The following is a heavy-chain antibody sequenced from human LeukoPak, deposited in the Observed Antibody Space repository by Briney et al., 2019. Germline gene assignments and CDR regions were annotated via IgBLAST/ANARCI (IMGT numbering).Heavy chain of an antibody. D-gene: IGHD4-17*01. J-gene: IGHJ5*02. CDR2: IIPILGIA. CDR3: ARSEDYGDLNWFDP. Sequence: SVKVSCKASGGTFSSYAISWVRQAPGQGLEWMGRIIPILGIANYAQKFQGRVTITADKSTSTAYMELSSLRSEDTAVYYCARSEDYGDLNWFDPWGQGTLVTVSS. CDR1: GGTFSSYA. V-gene: IGHV1-69*04.